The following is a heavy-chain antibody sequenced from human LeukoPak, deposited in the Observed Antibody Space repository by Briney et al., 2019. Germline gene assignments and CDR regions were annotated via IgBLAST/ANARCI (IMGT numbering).Heavy chain of an antibody. CDR1: GFTFSSYG. CDR2: ISYDGSNK. J-gene: IGHJ6*03. CDR3: AKEKQAVVKNYYYYMDV. Sequence: PGGSLRLSCAASGFTFSSYGMHWVRQAPGKGLEWVAVISYDGSNKYYADSVKGRFTISRDNSKNTLYLQMNSLRAEDTAVYYCAKEKQAVVKNYYYYMDVWGKGTTVTVSS. D-gene: IGHD6-13*01. V-gene: IGHV3-30*18.